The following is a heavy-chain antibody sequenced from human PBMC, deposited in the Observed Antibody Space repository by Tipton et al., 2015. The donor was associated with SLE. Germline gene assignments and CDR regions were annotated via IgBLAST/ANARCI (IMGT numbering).Heavy chain of an antibody. D-gene: IGHD3-10*01. V-gene: IGHV4-4*09. J-gene: IGHJ5*02. CDR1: GGSISSYY. CDR3: ARRVWGGSGSSSYNWFDP. Sequence: TLSLTCTVSGGSISSYYWSWIRQPPGKGLEWIGYIYTSGSTNYNPSLKSRVTISVDTSKNQFSLKLSSVTAADTAVYYCARRVWGGSGSSSYNWFDPWGQGTLVTVSS. CDR2: IYTSGST.